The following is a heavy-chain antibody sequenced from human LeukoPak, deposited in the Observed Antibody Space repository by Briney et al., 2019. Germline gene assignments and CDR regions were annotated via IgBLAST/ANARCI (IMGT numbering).Heavy chain of an antibody. D-gene: IGHD2-21*01. CDR2: IIPVFEKP. CDR1: GGTFSNYA. CDR3: ARLGHCGETNCYSDFYYMDV. J-gene: IGHJ6*03. V-gene: IGHV1-69*13. Sequence: SVKVSCKASGGTFSNYAVSWVRQAPGQGLEWMGGIIPVFEKPNYARKFQDRVTITADESTATAYMELSSLTSEDTAIYFCARLGHCGETNCYSDFYYMDVWGKVTTVIVSS.